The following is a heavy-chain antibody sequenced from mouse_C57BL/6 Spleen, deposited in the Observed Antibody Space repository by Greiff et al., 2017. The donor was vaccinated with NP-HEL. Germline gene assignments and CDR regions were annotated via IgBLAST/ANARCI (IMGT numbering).Heavy chain of an antibody. CDR1: GFTFSDYG. D-gene: IGHD1-1*01. V-gene: IGHV5-17*01. J-gene: IGHJ1*03. CDR3: ARRYYGSSYRYFDV. CDR2: ISSGSSTI. Sequence: EVKLMESGGGLVKPGGSLKLSCAASGFTFSDYGMHWVRQAPEKGLEWVAYISSGSSTIYYADTVKGRFTISRDNAKNTLFLQMTSLRSEDTAMYYCARRYYGSSYRYFDVWGTGTTVTVSS.